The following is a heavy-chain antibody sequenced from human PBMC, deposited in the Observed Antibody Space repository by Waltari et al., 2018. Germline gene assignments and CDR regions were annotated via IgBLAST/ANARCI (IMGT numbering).Heavy chain of an antibody. CDR3: ARDNMERGHFDY. D-gene: IGHD1-1*01. CDR2: INTYVGNT. J-gene: IGHJ4*02. V-gene: IGHV1-18*01. CDR1: GYTFNNYG. Sequence: QVHLVQSGVEVKKPGASVKVSCKASGYTFNNYGLSWVRQAPGQGLEWIGWINTYVGNTHYPQKLQGRVTVTTDTSTSTAYIELRSLRSDDTAVYYCARDNMERGHFDYWGQGTLVTVSS.